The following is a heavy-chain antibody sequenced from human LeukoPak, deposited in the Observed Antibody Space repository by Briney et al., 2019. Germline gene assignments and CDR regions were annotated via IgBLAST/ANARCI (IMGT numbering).Heavy chain of an antibody. CDR1: GGSISSSTYY. CDR2: INHSGST. D-gene: IGHD6-13*01. Sequence: PSETLSLTCTVSGGSISSSTYYWGWIRQPPGKGLEWIGEINHSGSTNYNPSLKSRVTISVDTSKNQFSLKLSSVAAADTAVYYCARQSSSSWYARWFDPWGQGTLVTVSS. J-gene: IGHJ5*02. CDR3: ARQSSSSWYARWFDP. V-gene: IGHV4-39*01.